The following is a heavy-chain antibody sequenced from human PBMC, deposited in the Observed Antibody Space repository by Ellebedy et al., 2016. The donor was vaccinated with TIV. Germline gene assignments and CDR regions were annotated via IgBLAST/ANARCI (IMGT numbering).Heavy chain of an antibody. V-gene: IGHV3-7*01. Sequence: GESLKISCGTSGFTFSNYWMTWVRQAPGKGLEWVANIKQDGSEKSYVDSVKGRFSISRDNAKNSMYLQMNSLRDEDTAVYYCARDQWLGRAYYFDYWGQGTLLTVSS. CDR2: IKQDGSEK. CDR1: GFTFSNYW. D-gene: IGHD6-19*01. CDR3: ARDQWLGRAYYFDY. J-gene: IGHJ4*02.